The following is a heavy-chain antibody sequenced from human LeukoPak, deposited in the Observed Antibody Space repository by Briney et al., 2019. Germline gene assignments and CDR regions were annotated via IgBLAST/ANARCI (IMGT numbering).Heavy chain of an antibody. V-gene: IGHV4-59*12. J-gene: IGHJ4*02. CDR3: ARASHDYGEYSHFDY. CDR1: GGSISSYY. D-gene: IGHD4-17*01. CDR2: IYYSGST. Sequence: SETLSLTCTVSGGSISSYYWSWIRQPPGKGLEWIGYIYYSGSTNYNPSLKSRVTMSVDTSKNQFSLKLSSVTAADTAVYYCARASHDYGEYSHFDYWGQGTPVTVSS.